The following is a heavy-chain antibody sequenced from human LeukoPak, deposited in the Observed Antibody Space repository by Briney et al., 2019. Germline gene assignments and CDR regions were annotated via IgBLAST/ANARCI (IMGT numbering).Heavy chain of an antibody. J-gene: IGHJ4*02. CDR1: GFTFSSYG. Sequence: GGSLRLSCAASGFTFSSYGMSWVRQAPGKGLEWVSAISGSGGSTYYADSVKGRFTISRDNSKNTLYLQMNSLRAEDTAVYYCAKQAVDQSRTYPAWWGQGTLVTVSS. D-gene: IGHD1-7*01. CDR3: AKQAVDQSRTYPAW. V-gene: IGHV3-23*01. CDR2: ISGSGGST.